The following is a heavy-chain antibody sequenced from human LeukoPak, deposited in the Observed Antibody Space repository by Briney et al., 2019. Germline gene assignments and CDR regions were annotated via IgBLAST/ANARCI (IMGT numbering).Heavy chain of an antibody. J-gene: IGHJ5*02. D-gene: IGHD2-2*01. Sequence: GESLKISCKGSGYSFTSYWIGWARQMPGKGLEWMGIIYPGDSDTRYSPSFQGQVTISADKSISTAYLQWSSLKASDTAMYYCARESSLGCSSTSCLGRFDPWGQGTLVTVSS. CDR2: IYPGDSDT. V-gene: IGHV5-51*01. CDR3: ARESSLGCSSTSCLGRFDP. CDR1: GYSFTSYW.